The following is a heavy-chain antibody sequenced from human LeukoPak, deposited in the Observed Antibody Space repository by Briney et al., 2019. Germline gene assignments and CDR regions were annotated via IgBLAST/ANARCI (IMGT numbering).Heavy chain of an antibody. V-gene: IGHV3-23*01. J-gene: IGHJ4*02. CDR3: AHGAMYQLDY. CDR2: IIGGGGST. D-gene: IGHD2-2*01. CDR1: GFPFSSHG. Sequence: GGSLRLSCAASGFPFSSHGMSWVRQAPGKGLEWVSGIIGGGGSTYYADSVKGRFTISGDNSRNTLFLQMNSLRAEDTAVYYCAHGAMYQLDYWGREPWSPSPQ.